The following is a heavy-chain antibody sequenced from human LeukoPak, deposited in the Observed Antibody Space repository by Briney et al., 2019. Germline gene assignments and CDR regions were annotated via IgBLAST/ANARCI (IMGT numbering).Heavy chain of an antibody. D-gene: IGHD2-8*01. Sequence: SETLSLTCTVSGGSITGTTYYWGWIRQPPGKEPEWIGSIYPSGDSYYNPSLKSRVTMSVDTSRNQFSLKLTSVTATDTAVYYCAGPDTNSRFAYWGQGTLVTVSS. CDR3: AGPDTNSRFAY. V-gene: IGHV4-39*01. CDR2: IYPSGDS. J-gene: IGHJ4*02. CDR1: GGSITGTTYY.